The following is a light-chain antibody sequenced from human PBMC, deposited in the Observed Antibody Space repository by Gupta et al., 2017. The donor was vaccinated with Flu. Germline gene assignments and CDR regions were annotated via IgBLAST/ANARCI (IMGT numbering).Light chain of an antibody. CDR1: QSVLYSSNNKNY. J-gene: IGKJ3*01. CDR2: WAS. Sequence: IVMTQSPDSLAVSLGERATINCKSSQSVLYSSNNKNYLAWYQQKPGQPPKLLIYWASTRESGVPDRFSGSGSGTDFTLTISSLQAEDVAVYYCQQYYSTLFTFGHGTKVDIK. V-gene: IGKV4-1*01. CDR3: QQYYSTLFT.